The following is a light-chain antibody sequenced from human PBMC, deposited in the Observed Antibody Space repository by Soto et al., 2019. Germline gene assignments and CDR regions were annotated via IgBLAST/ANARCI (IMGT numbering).Light chain of an antibody. CDR2: EVS. CDR3: SSFTSSSTLYV. J-gene: IGLJ1*01. V-gene: IGLV2-14*01. Sequence: QSALTQPASVSGSPGQSSTISCTGTRSDVGDYNYVSWYQQHPGKAPKLMIYEVSNRPSGVSNRFSGSKSGNTASLTISGLQAEDEADYYCSSFTSSSTLYVIGTGTKLTVL. CDR1: RSDVGDYNY.